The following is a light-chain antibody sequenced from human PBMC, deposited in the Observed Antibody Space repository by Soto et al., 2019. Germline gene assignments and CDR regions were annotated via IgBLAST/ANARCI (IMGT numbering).Light chain of an antibody. Sequence: QSALTQPPSASGSPGQSVTISCTGTSSDVGAYNYVSWYQQHAGKAPKLVIYEVTKRPSGVPDRFSGSKYANTASLTVSGLQAADEADYYCSSFASSNTWVFGGGTKVTVL. V-gene: IGLV2-8*01. CDR2: EVT. J-gene: IGLJ3*02. CDR1: SSDVGAYNY. CDR3: SSFASSNTWV.